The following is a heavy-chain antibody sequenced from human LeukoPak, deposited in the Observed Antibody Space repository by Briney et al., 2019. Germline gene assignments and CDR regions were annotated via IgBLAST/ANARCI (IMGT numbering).Heavy chain of an antibody. V-gene: IGHV1-2*02. Sequence: GASVKVSCKASGYTFTGYYIHWVRQAPGQGLEWMGWINPNSGGTNYAQKFQGRVTMTRDTSISTAYMELSRLRSDDTAVYYCANGFRFLEWCPTHNHWGQGTLVTVSS. CDR1: GYTFTGYY. J-gene: IGHJ4*02. CDR2: INPNSGGT. D-gene: IGHD3-3*01. CDR3: ANGFRFLEWCPTHNH.